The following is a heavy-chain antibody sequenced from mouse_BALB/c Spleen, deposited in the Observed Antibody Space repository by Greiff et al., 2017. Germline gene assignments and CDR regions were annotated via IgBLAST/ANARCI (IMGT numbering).Heavy chain of an antibody. J-gene: IGHJ1*01. CDR2: ISSGGST. V-gene: IGHV5-6-5*01. D-gene: IGHD1-1*01. CDR3: ASSSYWYFDV. CDR1: GFTFSSYA. Sequence: DVKLVESGGGLVKPGGSLKLSCAASGFTFSSYAMSWVRQTPEKRLEWVASISSGGSTYYPDSVKGRFTISRDNARNILYLQMSSLRSEDTAMYYCASSSYWYFDVWGAGTTVTVSS.